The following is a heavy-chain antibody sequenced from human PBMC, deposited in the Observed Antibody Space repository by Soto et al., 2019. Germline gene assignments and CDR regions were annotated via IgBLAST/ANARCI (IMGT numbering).Heavy chain of an antibody. D-gene: IGHD2-15*01. CDR1: GFTFSSYG. CDR3: AKDNAIVVVVAAFDY. J-gene: IGHJ4*02. CDR2: ISYDGSNK. V-gene: IGHV3-30*18. Sequence: LRLSCAASGFTFSSYGMHWVRQAPGKGLEWVAVISYDGSNKYYADSVKGRFTISRDNSKNTLYLQMNSLRAEDTAVYYCAKDNAIVVVVAAFDYWGQGTLVTVSS.